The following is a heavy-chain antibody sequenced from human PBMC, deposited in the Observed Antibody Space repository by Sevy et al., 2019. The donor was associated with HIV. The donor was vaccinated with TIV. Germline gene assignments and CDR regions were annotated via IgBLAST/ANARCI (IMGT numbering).Heavy chain of an antibody. CDR2: INYSGST. CDR1: GGSISSGDYY. J-gene: IGHJ6*02. CDR3: ARGSGYDPDYYYYGMDV. D-gene: IGHD5-12*01. V-gene: IGHV4-30-4*01. Sequence: SETLSLTCTVSGGSISSGDYYWSWIRQPPGKGLEWIGYINYSGSTYYNPSLKGRVTISVDTSKNQFSLKLSSVTAADTAVYYCARGSGYDPDYYYYGMDVWGQGTTVTVSS.